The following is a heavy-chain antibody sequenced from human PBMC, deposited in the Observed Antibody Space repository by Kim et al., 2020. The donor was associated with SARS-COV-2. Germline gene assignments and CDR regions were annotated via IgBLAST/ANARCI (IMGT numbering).Heavy chain of an antibody. V-gene: IGHV4-39*07. Sequence: SETLSLTCTVSGGSISSSSYYWGWIRQPPGKGLEWIGSIYYSGSTYYNPSLKSRVTITVDTSKNQFSLKLSSVTAADTAVYYCARDWWYYDSSGYFENNWFDPWGQGTLVTVSS. CDR3: ARDWWYYDSSGYFENNWFDP. CDR1: GGSISSSSYY. CDR2: IYYSGST. D-gene: IGHD3-22*01. J-gene: IGHJ5*02.